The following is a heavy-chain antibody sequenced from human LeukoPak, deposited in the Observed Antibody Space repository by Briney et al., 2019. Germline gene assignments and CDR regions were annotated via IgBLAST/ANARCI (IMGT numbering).Heavy chain of an antibody. J-gene: IGHJ5*02. Sequence: GGALRLSCAASGFTFSSYDMRSVRQATGKSLEWVSAIGTAGDIYYPGSVKGRFTISRENAKNSLYLQMNSLRAGDTAVYYCARGYYDSSGYSIPYWFDPWGQGTLVTVSS. D-gene: IGHD3-22*01. CDR2: IGTAGDI. V-gene: IGHV3-13*01. CDR3: ARGYYDSSGYSIPYWFDP. CDR1: GFTFSSYD.